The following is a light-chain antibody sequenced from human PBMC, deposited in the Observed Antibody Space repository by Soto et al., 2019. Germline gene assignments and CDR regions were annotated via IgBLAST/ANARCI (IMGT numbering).Light chain of an antibody. Sequence: EIVLTQSPATLSLSPGERATLSCRASQRVGSYLAWYQQKLGQAHRLLIYDASNRATGIPARFSGGGSGTDFTLTISSLEPEDFAVYYCQQRSTWPWTFGQGTKVEIK. V-gene: IGKV3-11*01. J-gene: IGKJ1*01. CDR3: QQRSTWPWT. CDR2: DAS. CDR1: QRVGSY.